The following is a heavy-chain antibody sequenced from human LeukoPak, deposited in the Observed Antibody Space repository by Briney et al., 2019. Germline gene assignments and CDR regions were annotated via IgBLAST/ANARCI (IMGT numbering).Heavy chain of an antibody. J-gene: IGHJ3*02. CDR2: INSDGSST. D-gene: IGHD6-19*01. V-gene: IGHV3-74*01. Sequence: GGSLRLSCAASGFTFSTYWMHWVRQAPGKGLVWVSRINSDGSSTSYADSVKGRFTISRDNSKNTLYLQMNSLRAEDTAVYYCARVNGRSGWYHAFDIWGQGTMVTVSS. CDR3: ARVNGRSGWYHAFDI. CDR1: GFTFSTYW.